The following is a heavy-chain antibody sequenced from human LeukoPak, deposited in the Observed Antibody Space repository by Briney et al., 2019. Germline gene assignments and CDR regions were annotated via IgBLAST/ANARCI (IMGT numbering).Heavy chain of an antibody. CDR2: IDWDDDK. CDR1: GFSLSTRGMC. J-gene: IGHJ4*02. Sequence: SGPTLVNPTHTLTLTCTFSGFSLSTRGMCVSWIRQPPGKALEWLRRIDWDDDKYYSTALKTRLTISKDPSKNQVVLTMTNMDPVDTATYYCARIRPNYYHSSGFFDYWGQGTLVTVSS. V-gene: IGHV2-70*11. D-gene: IGHD3-22*01. CDR3: ARIRPNYYHSSGFFDY.